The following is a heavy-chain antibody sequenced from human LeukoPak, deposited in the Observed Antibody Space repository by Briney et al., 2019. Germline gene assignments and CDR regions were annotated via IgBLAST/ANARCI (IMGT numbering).Heavy chain of an antibody. J-gene: IGHJ3*02. V-gene: IGHV3-23*01. CDR3: AKGESFAFAT. D-gene: IGHD2-21*01. Sequence: TGGSLRLSCTTSGFTFSRYDMQRVRQAPGKGLEWVSGISRSGPTYYRDSVRGRFTISRDNSKNTLYLQMNSLRAEDTAVYYCAKGESFAFATWGQGTMVTVSS. CDR1: GFTFSRYD. CDR2: ISRSGPT.